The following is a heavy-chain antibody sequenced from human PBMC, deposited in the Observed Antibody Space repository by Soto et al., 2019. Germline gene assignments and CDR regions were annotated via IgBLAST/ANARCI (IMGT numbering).Heavy chain of an antibody. J-gene: IGHJ4*02. CDR3: ARDQNGSPHFDY. D-gene: IGHD1-26*01. CDR1: GASISSYY. CDR2: IFHSGST. V-gene: IGHV4-59*01. Sequence: QVQLQESGPGLVKPSETLSLTCPVPGASISSYYWSWIRQPPGKGLEWVGFIFHSGSTNCNPSIKSRVTFSVDTSKNQFSLKLTSVTAADTAVYYCARDQNGSPHFDYWGQGILITVSS.